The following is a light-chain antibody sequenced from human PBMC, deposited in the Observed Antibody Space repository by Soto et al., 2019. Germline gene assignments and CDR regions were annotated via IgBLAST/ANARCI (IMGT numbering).Light chain of an antibody. CDR2: RAS. Sequence: EIVMTQSPATLSVSPGERATLSCRASQSVGSNLAWYQQKPGQAPRLLIYRASTRATGVPARFSGSGSGTEFTLTISSLQSEDFTVYYCEQYYNWPPFTFGQGTKLEIK. CDR3: EQYYNWPPFT. CDR1: QSVGSN. V-gene: IGKV3-15*01. J-gene: IGKJ2*01.